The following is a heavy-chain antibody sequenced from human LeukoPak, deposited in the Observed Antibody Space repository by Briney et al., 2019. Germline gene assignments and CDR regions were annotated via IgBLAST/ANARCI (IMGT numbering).Heavy chain of an antibody. CDR3: ARRAPEMWQQLAFYN. V-gene: IGHV5-51*01. CDR1: GYSFTSYW. D-gene: IGHD6-13*01. CDR2: IYPGDSDT. J-gene: IGHJ3*02. Sequence: GESLKISCKGSGYSFTSYWIGWVRQMPGKGLEWMGIIYPGDSDTRYSPSFQGQVTISADKSISTAYLQWSSLKASDTAMYYCARRAPEMWQQLAFYNRGQGTMVPVSS.